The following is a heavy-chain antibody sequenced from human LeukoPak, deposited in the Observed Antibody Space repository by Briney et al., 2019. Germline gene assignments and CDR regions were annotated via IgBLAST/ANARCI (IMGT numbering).Heavy chain of an antibody. D-gene: IGHD1-7*01. CDR2: FSSGGSA. CDR3: ARKQTGTMYDV. V-gene: IGHV4-39*07. CDR1: GASIISSSYC. Sequence: PSQCLSLTRIVPGASIISSSYCWAWIRQSPGKGLEWIGTFSSGGSAYYNPSLTSRVSISKDTSDNQFSLRLYSVTAADTAVYYCARKQTGTMYDVWGQGTQVTVSS. J-gene: IGHJ4*02.